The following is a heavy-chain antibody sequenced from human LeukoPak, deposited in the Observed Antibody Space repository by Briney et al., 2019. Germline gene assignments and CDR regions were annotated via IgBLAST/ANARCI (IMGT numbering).Heavy chain of an antibody. V-gene: IGHV3-64*01. J-gene: IGHJ4*02. CDR3: ARGDTMIRGLDS. D-gene: IGHD3-10*01. Sequence: VXXAPXXGLEYVXAISSNGGTTYYANSVKGRFTISRDNSKNTLCLQMGSLRVEDMAVYYCARGDTMIRGLDSWGQGTLVTVSS. CDR2: ISSNGGTT.